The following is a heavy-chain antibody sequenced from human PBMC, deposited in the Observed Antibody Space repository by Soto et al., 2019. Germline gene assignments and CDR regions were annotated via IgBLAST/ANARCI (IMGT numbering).Heavy chain of an antibody. V-gene: IGHV4-34*01. CDR2: VNHAGSA. J-gene: IGHJ6*02. CDR1: GGSFINYF. CDR3: ARDLGFLRYGMDV. Sequence: SETLSLTCGIYGGSFINYFCTCIRHPPGKGLEWIGEVNHAGSANYNPSLKSRVTISVDTSKNQFSLKLSSVTAADTAVYYCARDLGFLRYGMDVWGQGTTVTVSS. D-gene: IGHD3-3*02.